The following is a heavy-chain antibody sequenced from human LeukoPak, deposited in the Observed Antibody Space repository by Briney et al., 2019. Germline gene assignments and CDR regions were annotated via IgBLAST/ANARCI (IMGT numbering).Heavy chain of an antibody. J-gene: IGHJ4*02. CDR2: INPNSGGT. V-gene: IGHV1-2*02. D-gene: IGHD3-22*01. CDR1: GYTFTGYY. CDR3: ARDRQDSSGSTFDY. Sequence: ASVKVSCKASGYTFTGYYMHWVRQAPGQGLEWMGWINPNSGGTNYAQKFQGRVTMTRDTSISTAYMELSRLRSDDTAVYYCARDRQDSSGSTFDYWGQGTLVTVSS.